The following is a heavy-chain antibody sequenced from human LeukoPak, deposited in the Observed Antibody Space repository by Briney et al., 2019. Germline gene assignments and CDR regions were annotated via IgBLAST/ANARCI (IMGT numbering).Heavy chain of an antibody. CDR3: ARHGAPGYSYGYSYYYYGMDV. Sequence: TSETLSLTCTVSGGSISSYYWSWLRQPPGKGLEWIGYIYYSGSTNYNPSLKSRVTISVDTSKNQFSLKLSSVTAADTAVYYCARHGAPGYSYGYSYYYYGMDVWGQGTTVTVSS. CDR2: IYYSGST. CDR1: GGSISSYY. V-gene: IGHV4-59*08. D-gene: IGHD5-18*01. J-gene: IGHJ6*02.